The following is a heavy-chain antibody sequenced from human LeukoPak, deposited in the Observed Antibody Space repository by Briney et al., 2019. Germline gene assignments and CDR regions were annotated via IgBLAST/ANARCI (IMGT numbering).Heavy chain of an antibody. D-gene: IGHD5-12*01. Sequence: GGSLRLSCVASGLTFSNYWMSWVRQAPGKGLEWVANMKQEGRETYYVDSVKGRFTTSRDNAKNSLYLQMNSLRAEDTAVYYCAREGTYSGYDLTDSWGQGTLVTVSS. CDR3: AREGTYSGYDLTDS. V-gene: IGHV3-7*05. CDR2: MKQEGRET. J-gene: IGHJ4*02. CDR1: GLTFSNYW.